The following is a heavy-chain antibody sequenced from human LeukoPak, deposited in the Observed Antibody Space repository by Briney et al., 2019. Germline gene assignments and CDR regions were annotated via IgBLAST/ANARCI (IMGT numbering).Heavy chain of an antibody. Sequence: GGSLRLSCAASGFTFSSYSMNWVRPAPGKGLEWVSSISISSGIIYYSDSVKGRFTISRDNAKNSLYLQMNSLRAEDTAVYYCARDSYYYDSSGYYAPFNYWGQGTLVTVSS. V-gene: IGHV3-48*04. D-gene: IGHD3-22*01. CDR3: ARDSYYYDSSGYYAPFNY. CDR2: ISISSGII. CDR1: GFTFSSYS. J-gene: IGHJ4*02.